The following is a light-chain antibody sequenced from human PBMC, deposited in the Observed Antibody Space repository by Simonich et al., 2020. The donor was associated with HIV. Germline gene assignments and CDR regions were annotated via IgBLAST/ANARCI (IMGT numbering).Light chain of an antibody. CDR3: QQYNTYPIT. CDR2: KAS. Sequence: DIQMTQSPSTLSASVGDRVTITCRASQSISSWLAWYQQKPGKAPKPLIYKASSLDSGVPSRFSGSGSGTEFTLTISSLQPDDFATYYCQQYNTYPITFGPGTKVDIK. CDR1: QSISSW. J-gene: IGKJ3*01. V-gene: IGKV1-5*03.